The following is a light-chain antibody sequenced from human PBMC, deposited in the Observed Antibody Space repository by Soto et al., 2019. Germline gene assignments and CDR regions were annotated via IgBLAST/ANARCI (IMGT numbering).Light chain of an antibody. Sequence: QSALTQPASVSGSPGQSITISCTGTSSDVGGYNYVSWYQHHAGKAPRLMIYASSNRPSGVSHRFSGSRSGNTASLTISGLQAEDEADYYRSSYTSGTTLYVFGTGTKLTVL. CDR1: SSDVGGYNY. V-gene: IGLV2-14*01. CDR3: SSYTSGTTLYV. J-gene: IGLJ1*01. CDR2: ASS.